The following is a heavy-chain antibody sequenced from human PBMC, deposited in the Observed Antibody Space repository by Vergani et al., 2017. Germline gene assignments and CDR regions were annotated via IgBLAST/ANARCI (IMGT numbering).Heavy chain of an antibody. CDR3: ARGGWLVTDV. V-gene: IGHV4-59*01. Sequence: QVQLHESGPGRVKPSETLSLTCTVSGDSISPYFWTWIRQPPGQGLEWIGYISYSGDTNCAPSPKGRVSISLDTSKNQFSLQVISVTPSDTAVYYCARGGWLVTDVWGQGTLVTVSS. J-gene: IGHJ4*02. CDR2: ISYSGDT. CDR1: GDSISPYF. D-gene: IGHD2-21*02.